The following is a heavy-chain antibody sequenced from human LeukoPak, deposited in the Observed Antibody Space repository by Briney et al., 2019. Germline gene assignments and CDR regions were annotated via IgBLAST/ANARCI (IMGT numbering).Heavy chain of an antibody. J-gene: IGHJ4*02. CDR3: ARWVINCSSTSCYTGFDY. D-gene: IGHD2-2*02. Sequence: SETLSLTCTVSGGSISNSDYYWDWIRQPPGKGLEWIGSINYRGSTYYNPSLESRVTISVDTSKNQFSLKLSSVTAADTAVYYCARWVINCSSTSCYTGFDYWGQGTLVTVSS. CDR2: INYRGST. CDR1: GGSISNSDYY. V-gene: IGHV4-39*07.